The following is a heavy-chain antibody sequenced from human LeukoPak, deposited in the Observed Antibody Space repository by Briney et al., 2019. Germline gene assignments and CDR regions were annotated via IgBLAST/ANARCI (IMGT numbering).Heavy chain of an antibody. Sequence: SETLSLTCAVSGDSINSGNWWSWVRQPPGKGLEWIGEIAHTGSTKYNASLKSRVSISIDFSKNQFSLRLNSVTAADTAVYYCARHYSSGWHEYWFDPWGQGTLVTVSS. CDR3: ARHYSSGWHEYWFDP. CDR2: IAHTGST. J-gene: IGHJ5*02. D-gene: IGHD6-25*01. V-gene: IGHV4-4*02. CDR1: GDSINSGNW.